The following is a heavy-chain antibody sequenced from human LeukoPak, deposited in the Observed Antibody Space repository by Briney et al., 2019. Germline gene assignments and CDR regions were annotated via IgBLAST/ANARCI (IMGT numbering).Heavy chain of an antibody. CDR1: GFTFNKDW. V-gene: IGHV3-74*01. D-gene: IGHD3-3*01. J-gene: IGHJ4*02. CDR2: IKSDETST. Sequence: PGGSLRLSCAASGFTFNKDWMHWVRHVPGKGLVWVSRIKSDETSTAYADSVRGRFTISRDNAKNSLYLQMNSLRAEDTAVYYFPRVPGLFVVVTSPPFLFIFGGQGT. CDR3: PRVPGLFVVVTSPPFLFIF.